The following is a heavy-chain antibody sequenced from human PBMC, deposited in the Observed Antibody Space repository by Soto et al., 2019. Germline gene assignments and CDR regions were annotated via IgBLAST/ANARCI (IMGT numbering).Heavy chain of an antibody. CDR2: IVNDGSEQ. CDR1: GFRFSTHG. V-gene: IGHV3-33*01. J-gene: IGHJ5*02. Sequence: QVQLVESGGGVVRPGRSLRLSCAATGFRFSTHGMHWVRQAPGKGLEWVAVIVNDGSEQDYSDSVKGRFTISRDNSKNTLYLQMNNLRAEDTAVYYCARDDNYADNGLDPWGQGILVTVSS. D-gene: IGHD4-17*01. CDR3: ARDDNYADNGLDP.